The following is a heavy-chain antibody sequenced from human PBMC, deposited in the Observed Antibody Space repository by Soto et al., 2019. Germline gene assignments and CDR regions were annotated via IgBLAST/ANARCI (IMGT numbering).Heavy chain of an antibody. J-gene: IGHJ5*02. D-gene: IGHD1-1*01. CDR1: GDGVSSNSAT. Sequence: PSKTLSLTCAISGDGVSSNSATWNWIRQSPSRGLEWLGRTYYRSKWYNDYAISVRSRITINPDTCKNQFSLQLNSVIPEDTAVYYCGRAHLGTDRYILEPFDHWRQGTLFTVSS. V-gene: IGHV6-1*01. CDR3: GRAHLGTDRYILEPFDH. CDR2: TYYRSKWYN.